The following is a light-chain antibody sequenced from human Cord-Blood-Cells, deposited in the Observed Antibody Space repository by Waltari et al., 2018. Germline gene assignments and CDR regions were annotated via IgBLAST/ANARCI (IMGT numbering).Light chain of an antibody. Sequence: QSALTQPASVSGSPGQSITISCTGTSRDVGGYNYVSWYQQHPGKAPKLMIYEVSNRPSGVSNRFSGSKSGNTASLTISGLQAEDEADYDCSSYTSSSTLYVFGTGTKVTVL. CDR2: EVS. V-gene: IGLV2-14*01. CDR1: SRDVGGYNY. CDR3: SSYTSSSTLYV. J-gene: IGLJ1*01.